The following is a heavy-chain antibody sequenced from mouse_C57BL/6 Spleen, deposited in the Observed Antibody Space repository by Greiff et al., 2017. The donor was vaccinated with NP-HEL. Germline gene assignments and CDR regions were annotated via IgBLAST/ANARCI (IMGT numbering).Heavy chain of an antibody. D-gene: IGHD1-1*01. J-gene: IGHJ1*03. Sequence: QVQLQQPGTELVKPGASVKLSCKASGYTFTSYWMHWVKQRPGQGLEWIGNINPSNGGTNYNEKFKSKATLTVDKSSSTAYMQLSSLTSEDSAVYYCARGGAYYGSSYWYFDVWGTGTTVTVSS. CDR1: GYTFTSYW. CDR3: ARGGAYYGSSYWYFDV. CDR2: INPSNGGT. V-gene: IGHV1-53*01.